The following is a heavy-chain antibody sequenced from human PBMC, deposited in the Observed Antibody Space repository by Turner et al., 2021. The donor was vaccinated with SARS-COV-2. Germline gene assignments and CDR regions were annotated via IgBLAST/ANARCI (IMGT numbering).Heavy chain of an antibody. D-gene: IGHD3-22*01. CDR2: IYYSGST. J-gene: IGHJ4*02. V-gene: IGHV4-59*01. CDR3: ASYYYDSSGYHYAFDY. CDR1: GGSISSYY. Sequence: QVQLQESGPGLVKPSETLSLPCTVPGGSISSYYWSWIRQPPGKGLEWIGYIYYSGSTNYNPSLKSRVTISVDTSKNQFSLKLSSVTAADTAVYYCASYYYDSSGYHYAFDYWGQGTPVTVSS.